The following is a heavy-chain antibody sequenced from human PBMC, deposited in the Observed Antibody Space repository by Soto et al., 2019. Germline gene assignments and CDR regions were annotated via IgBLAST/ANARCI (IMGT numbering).Heavy chain of an antibody. Sequence: QLQLQESGPGLVKPSETLSLTCTVSGGSISSSSYYWGWIRQPPGKGLEWIGSIYYSGSTYYNPSLKSRVTRSVDTSKNQFSLKLSSVTAADTAVYYCAIASYDFWSGGPRSAFDIWGQGTMVTVSS. CDR2: IYYSGST. V-gene: IGHV4-39*01. J-gene: IGHJ3*02. CDR1: GGSISSSSYY. CDR3: AIASYDFWSGGPRSAFDI. D-gene: IGHD3-3*01.